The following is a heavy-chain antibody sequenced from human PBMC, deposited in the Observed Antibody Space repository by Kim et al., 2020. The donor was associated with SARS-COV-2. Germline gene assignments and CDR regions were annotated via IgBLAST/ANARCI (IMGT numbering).Heavy chain of an antibody. D-gene: IGHD3-16*01. CDR3: ALHGVMITLGDY. V-gene: IGHV1-2*02. J-gene: IGHJ4*02. Sequence: NYAQKFQGRVTMTRDTSISTAYMELSRLRSDDTAVYYCALHGVMITLGDYWGQGTLVTVSS.